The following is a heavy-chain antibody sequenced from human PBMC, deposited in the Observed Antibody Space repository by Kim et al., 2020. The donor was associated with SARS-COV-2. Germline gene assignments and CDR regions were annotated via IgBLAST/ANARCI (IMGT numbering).Heavy chain of an antibody. J-gene: IGHJ6*02. V-gene: IGHV1-18*04. CDR2: ISAYNGNT. CDR1: GYTFTSYG. CDR3: ARGSIAAAGTYYYGMDV. D-gene: IGHD6-13*01. Sequence: ASVKVSCKASGYTFTSYGISWVRQAPGQGLEWMGWISAYNGNTNYAQKLQGRVTMTTDTSTSTAYMELRSLRSDDTAVYYCARGSIAAAGTYYYGMDVWGQGTTVTVSS.